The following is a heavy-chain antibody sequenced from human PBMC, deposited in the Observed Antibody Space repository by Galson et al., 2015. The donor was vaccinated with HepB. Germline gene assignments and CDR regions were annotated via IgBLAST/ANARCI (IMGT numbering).Heavy chain of an antibody. CDR1: GYTFTGYY. V-gene: IGHV1-2*04. D-gene: IGHD6-13*01. Sequence: SVKVSCKASGYTFTGYYMHWVRQAPGQGLEWMGWINPNSGGTNYAQKFQGWVTMTRDTSISTAYMELSRLRSDDTAVYYCARGPSIAAAGDYYYYGMDVWGQGTTVTVSS. CDR3: ARGPSIAAAGDYYYYGMDV. J-gene: IGHJ6*02. CDR2: INPNSGGT.